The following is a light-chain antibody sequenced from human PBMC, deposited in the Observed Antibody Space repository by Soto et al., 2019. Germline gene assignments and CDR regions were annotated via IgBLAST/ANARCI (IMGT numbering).Light chain of an antibody. CDR2: GTS. CDR3: QHYDNSPLT. J-gene: IGKJ4*01. CDR1: QSVSRST. V-gene: IGKV3-20*01. Sequence: EIVLTQSPGTLSLSPGESATLSCRASQSVSRSTLVWYQQQVGQAPRLLIYGTSNRATGIPDRFSGSGSGTDFTLTISRLEPEDFAVYYCQHYDNSPLTFGGGTKVEIK.